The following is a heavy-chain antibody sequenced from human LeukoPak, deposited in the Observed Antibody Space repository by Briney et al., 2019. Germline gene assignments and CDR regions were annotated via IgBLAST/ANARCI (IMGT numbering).Heavy chain of an antibody. Sequence: ASVKVSCKASGYTFTSYGISWVRQAPGQGLEWMGWISAYNGNTNYAQKLQGRVTMTTDTSTSTAYMELRSLRSDDTAVYYCATLGEDNTDTPFDYWGQGTLVTVSS. J-gene: IGHJ4*02. CDR3: ATLGEDNTDTPFDY. V-gene: IGHV1-18*01. CDR1: GYTFTSYG. CDR2: ISAYNGNT. D-gene: IGHD3-16*01.